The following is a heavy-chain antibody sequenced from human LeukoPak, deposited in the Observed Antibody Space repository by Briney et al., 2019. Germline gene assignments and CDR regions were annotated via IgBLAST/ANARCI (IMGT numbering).Heavy chain of an antibody. J-gene: IGHJ3*02. CDR1: GFTFSSYA. Sequence: GGSLRLSCAASGFTFSSYAMHWVRQAPGKGLEWVAVISYDGSNQYYADSVKGRFTISRDNSKNTLYLQMNSLRAEDTAVYYCAKDKGGGYGNDGFDIWGRGTMVTVSS. CDR2: ISYDGSNQ. CDR3: AKDKGGGYGNDGFDI. V-gene: IGHV3-30*18. D-gene: IGHD3-16*01.